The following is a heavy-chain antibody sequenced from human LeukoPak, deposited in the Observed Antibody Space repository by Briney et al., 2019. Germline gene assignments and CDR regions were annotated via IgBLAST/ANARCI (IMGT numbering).Heavy chain of an antibody. J-gene: IGHJ4*02. Sequence: GGSLRLSCAASGFTFSNAWMRWVRQAPGKGLEWVGRIKSKTDGGTTDYAAPVKGRFTISRDDSKNTLYLQMNSLKTEDTAVYYCTTSRYGSGSYYVYFDYWGQGTLVTVSS. CDR1: GFTFSNAW. CDR2: IKSKTDGGTT. CDR3: TTSRYGSGSYYVYFDY. V-gene: IGHV3-15*01. D-gene: IGHD3-10*01.